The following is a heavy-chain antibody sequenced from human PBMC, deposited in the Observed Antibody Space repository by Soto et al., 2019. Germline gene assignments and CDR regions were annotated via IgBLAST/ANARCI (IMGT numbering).Heavy chain of an antibody. V-gene: IGHV4-59*01. CDR1: GGSISAYY. J-gene: IGHJ4*02. CDR3: ARGLCSSGWYDLWY. CDR2: IYNNGST. D-gene: IGHD6-19*01. Sequence: SETLSPPCTLSGGSISAYYWHWIRQPPGKGLEWIGYIYNNGSTNYIPSLKSRVTISLDRSKKQFSLTLNSVTSADTAVYYCARGLCSSGWYDLWYWGQGALVTVSS.